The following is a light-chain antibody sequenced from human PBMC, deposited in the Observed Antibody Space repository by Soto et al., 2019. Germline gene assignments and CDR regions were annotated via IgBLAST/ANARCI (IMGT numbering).Light chain of an antibody. CDR1: SSDVGGYNY. CDR2: EVS. CDR3: SSYAGSNNFV. J-gene: IGLJ1*01. V-gene: IGLV2-8*01. Sequence: SALTQPPSASASPGQSVTISCTGTSSDVGGYNYVSWYQQHPGKAPKLMIYEVSKRPSGVPDRFSGSKSGNTASLTVSGLQAEDEADYYCSSYAGSNNFVFGTGTKVTVL.